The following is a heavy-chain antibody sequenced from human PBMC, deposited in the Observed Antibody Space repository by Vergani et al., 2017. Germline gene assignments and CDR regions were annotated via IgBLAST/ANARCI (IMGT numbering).Heavy chain of an antibody. CDR2: IKQDGSEK. D-gene: IGHD3-22*01. V-gene: IGHV3-7*03. CDR3: ARGNDSRGDAFDI. Sequence: EVQLVESGGGLVQPGGSLRLSCAASGFTFSSYWMSWVRQAPGKGLEWVANIKQDGSEKYYVDSVKGRFTISRDNAKNSLYLQMNSLRAEDTAVYYCARGNDSRGDAFDIWGQGTMVTVSS. J-gene: IGHJ3*02. CDR1: GFTFSSYW.